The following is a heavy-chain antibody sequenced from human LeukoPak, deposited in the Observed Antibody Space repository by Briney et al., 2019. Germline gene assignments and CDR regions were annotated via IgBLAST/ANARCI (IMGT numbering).Heavy chain of an antibody. CDR1: GFTFSAYG. V-gene: IGHV3-23*01. J-gene: IGHJ4*02. D-gene: IGHD2-8*02. Sequence: GGSLRLSCVGSGFTFSAYGMSWVRQAPGKGLEAVSSISGSDGATSYADSVKGRFTISRDNSKNTLYLQMNSLRAEDTAVYYCAKDMRGVVLVPRAYYFDSWGQGTLVTVSS. CDR3: AKDMRGVVLVPRAYYFDS. CDR2: ISGSDGAT.